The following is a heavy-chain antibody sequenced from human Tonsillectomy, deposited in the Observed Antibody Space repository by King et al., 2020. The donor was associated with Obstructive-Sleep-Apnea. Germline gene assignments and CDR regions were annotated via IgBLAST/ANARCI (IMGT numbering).Heavy chain of an antibody. D-gene: IGHD3-16*02. V-gene: IGHV5-51*01. CDR3: ARGLSDYDYVWGSYRPDAFDI. Sequence: VQLVQSGAEEKKPGESLKISCKGFGYNFTNYWIGWVRQMPGKGLEWMGIIYPGDSDTRYNPSFQGQVILSADESISTAYLQWSSLKASDIAMYYCARGLSDYDYVWGSYRPDAFDIWGQGTMVTVSS. CDR2: IYPGDSDT. CDR1: GYNFTNYW. J-gene: IGHJ3*02.